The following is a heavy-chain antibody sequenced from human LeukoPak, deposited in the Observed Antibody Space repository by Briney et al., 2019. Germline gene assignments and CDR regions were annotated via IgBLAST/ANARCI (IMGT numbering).Heavy chain of an antibody. CDR3: ARGEIDY. V-gene: IGHV3-7*01. Sequence: GGSLILSCAASGFTFSSYLLSWVRPAPGKGLEWVANIKQDGSENYYVDSVKGRFTISRDNAKNSLYLQMNSLRAEDTAVYYCARGEIDYWGQGTLVTASS. CDR1: GFTFSSYL. J-gene: IGHJ4*02. CDR2: IKQDGSEN.